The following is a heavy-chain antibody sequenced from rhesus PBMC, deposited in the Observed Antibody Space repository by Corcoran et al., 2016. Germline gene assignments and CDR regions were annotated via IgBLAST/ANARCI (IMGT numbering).Heavy chain of an antibody. V-gene: IGHV3S5*01. CDR3: AKGGYDSGYYLEDFEF. Sequence: EVQLVESGGGLVQPGGSLRLSCAASGFTFSSYGMSWVRQAPGKGLEWVSYISNGGGSTYYADSVKGRFTSSSYNSKNTLSLQMNSLRAEDTAVYYCAKGGYDSGYYLEDFEFWGQGALVTVSS. J-gene: IGHJ1*01. CDR1: GFTFSSYG. CDR2: ISNGGGST. D-gene: IGHD3-28*01.